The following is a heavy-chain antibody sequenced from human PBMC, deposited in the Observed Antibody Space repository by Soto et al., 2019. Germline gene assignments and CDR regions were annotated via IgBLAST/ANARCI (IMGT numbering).Heavy chain of an antibody. CDR1: GGSISSYY. J-gene: IGHJ4*02. D-gene: IGHD1-26*01. Sequence: SETLSLTCTVSGGSISSYYWSWIRQPPGKGLEWIGYIYYSGSTNYNPSLKSRVTISVDTSKNQFSLKLSSVTAADTAVYYCARAIVGARSGYFDYSLWGQGTLVTVSS. V-gene: IGHV4-59*01. CDR3: ARAIVGARSGYFDYSL. CDR2: IYYSGST.